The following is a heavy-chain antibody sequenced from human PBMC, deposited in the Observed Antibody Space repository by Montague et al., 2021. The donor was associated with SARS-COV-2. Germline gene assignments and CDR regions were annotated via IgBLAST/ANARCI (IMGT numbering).Heavy chain of an antibody. J-gene: IGHJ6*02. V-gene: IGHV2-70*01. Sequence: PALVKPTQTLTLTCTFSGFSLSTSGMCMTWIRQPPGKALEWLALIDWDGDKYYSTSLKSRLTISKDTSKNLVVLTMTNMDPVDTATYYCARSPSKTYSYNGMDVWGRGTTVTVSS. CDR3: ARSPSKTYSYNGMDV. CDR2: IDWDGDK. CDR1: GFSLSTSGMC.